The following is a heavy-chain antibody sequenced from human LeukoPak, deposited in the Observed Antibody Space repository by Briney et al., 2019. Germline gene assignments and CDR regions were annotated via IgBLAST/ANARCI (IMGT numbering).Heavy chain of an antibody. CDR3: AKVPVLQYYYYCMDV. V-gene: IGHV3-23*01. Sequence: GESMRLSRAAYTLTFSTIAISCDRQAHGDWIEWDSAISGRGGSTYDADSVKGRFTISRDNSKNTLYLQMNSLRAEDTSVYDCAKVPVLQYYYYCMDVWGQGSTVTVSS. CDR2: ISGRGGST. CDR1: TLTFSTIA. J-gene: IGHJ6*02.